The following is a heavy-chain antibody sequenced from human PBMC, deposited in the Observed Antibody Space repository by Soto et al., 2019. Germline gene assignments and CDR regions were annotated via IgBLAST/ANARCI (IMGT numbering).Heavy chain of an antibody. Sequence: VGSLRLSGAASGFTFSSYGMHWVRQARGKGLEWVAVIWYDGSNKYYADSVKGRFTISRDNSKNTLYLQMNSLRAEDTAVYYCARDRIAAAGNYYYYYGMDVWGQGTTVTVSS. D-gene: IGHD6-13*01. CDR1: GFTFSSYG. CDR2: IWYDGSNK. CDR3: ARDRIAAAGNYYYYYGMDV. J-gene: IGHJ6*02. V-gene: IGHV3-33*01.